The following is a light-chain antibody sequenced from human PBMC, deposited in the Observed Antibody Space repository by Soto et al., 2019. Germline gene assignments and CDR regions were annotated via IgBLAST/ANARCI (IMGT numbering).Light chain of an antibody. CDR2: EVS. Sequence: QSALTQPASVSGSPGQSITISCTGTSSDVGGYNYVSWYQQHPGKAPKLMIYEVSNRPSGVSNRFSGSKSGNTASLTISGLQAEDEADYFCSSYGSNSTRYVFGTRTKVTVL. CDR3: SSYGSNSTRYV. CDR1: SSDVGGYNY. J-gene: IGLJ1*01. V-gene: IGLV2-14*01.